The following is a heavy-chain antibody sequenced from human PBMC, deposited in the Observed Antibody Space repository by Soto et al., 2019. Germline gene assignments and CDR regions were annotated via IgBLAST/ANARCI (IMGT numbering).Heavy chain of an antibody. CDR2: ISYDGTKK. D-gene: IGHD1-26*01. CDR1: GFSFSSYD. J-gene: IGHJ4*02. V-gene: IGHV3-30*18. Sequence: GGSLRLSCAASGFSFSSYDMYWVRQAPGKGLEWVAAISYDGTKKYYADSVKGRFTLSRDNSKNTLYLQMNSLRAGDTAVYYCAKGSYSGVYSDFDYWGQGSLVTVSS. CDR3: AKGSYSGVYSDFDY.